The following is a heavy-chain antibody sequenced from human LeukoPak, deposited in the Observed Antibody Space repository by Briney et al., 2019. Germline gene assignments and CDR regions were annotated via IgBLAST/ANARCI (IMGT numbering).Heavy chain of an antibody. J-gene: IGHJ4*02. CDR1: GVSISSYY. V-gene: IGHV4-59*01. CDR3: ARGTSSLDY. Sequence: SETLSLTCTVSGVSISSYYWGWIRQPPGKGLEYIGYIYYSGNTNYNPSLKSRVTISVDTSKNQFSLKLSSVTAADTAVYYCARGTSSLDYWGQGTLVTVSS. CDR2: IYYSGNT.